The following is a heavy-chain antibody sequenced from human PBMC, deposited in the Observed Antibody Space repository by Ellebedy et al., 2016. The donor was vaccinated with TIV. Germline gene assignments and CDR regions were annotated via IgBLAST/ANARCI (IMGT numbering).Heavy chain of an antibody. Sequence: SETLSLTXTVSGGSISSYYWSWIRQPPGKGLEWIGYIYYSGSTNYNPSLESRVTISVDTSKNQFSLNLSSVTAADTAVYYCARSPWGGYLDYWGQGTLVTVSS. CDR1: GGSISSYY. J-gene: IGHJ4*02. V-gene: IGHV4-59*01. CDR2: IYYSGST. CDR3: ARSPWGGYLDY. D-gene: IGHD7-27*01.